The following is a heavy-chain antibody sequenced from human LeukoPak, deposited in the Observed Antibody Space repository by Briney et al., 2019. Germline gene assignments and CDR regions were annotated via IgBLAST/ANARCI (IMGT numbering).Heavy chain of an antibody. CDR3: ARVELELVMPDAFDI. V-gene: IGHV4-39*07. D-gene: IGHD1-7*01. Sequence: PSETLSLTCTVSGGSISSSSYYWGWIRQPPGKGLEWIGSIYYSGNTYYNPSLKSRVTISVDTSKNQFSLKLSSVTAADTAVYYCARVELELVMPDAFDIWGQGTMVTVSS. J-gene: IGHJ3*02. CDR2: IYYSGNT. CDR1: GGSISSSSYY.